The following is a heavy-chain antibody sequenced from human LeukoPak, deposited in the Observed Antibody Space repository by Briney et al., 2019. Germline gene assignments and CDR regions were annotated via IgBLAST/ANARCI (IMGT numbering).Heavy chain of an antibody. V-gene: IGHV1-18*01. Sequence: ASVKVSCKASGYTFTSYGISWVRQAPGQGREGMGWITAYNGNTNYAQKLQGRVTMTADTSTSTAYMELRSLRSDDTAVYYCAREQYYYDNSGYYDFWGQGTQVTVSS. CDR3: AREQYYYDNSGYYDF. CDR1: GYTFTSYG. J-gene: IGHJ4*02. D-gene: IGHD3-22*01. CDR2: ITAYNGNT.